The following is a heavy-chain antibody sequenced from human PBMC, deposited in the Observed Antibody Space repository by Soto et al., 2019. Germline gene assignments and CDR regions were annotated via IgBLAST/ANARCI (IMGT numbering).Heavy chain of an antibody. CDR3: ARGHLYYYDSSGCYFDY. V-gene: IGHV4-4*02. CDR1: GGSISSSNW. Sequence: QVQLQESGPGLVKPSGTLSLTCAVSGGSISSSNWWSWVRQPPGKGLEWIGEIYHSGSTNYNPSLKSRVTISVDTSKNPFSLKLSSVTAADTAVYYCARGHLYYYDSSGCYFDYWGQGTLVTVSS. J-gene: IGHJ4*02. CDR2: IYHSGST. D-gene: IGHD3-22*01.